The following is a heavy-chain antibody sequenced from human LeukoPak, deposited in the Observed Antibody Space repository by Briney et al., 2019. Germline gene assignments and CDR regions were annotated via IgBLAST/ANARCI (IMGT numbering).Heavy chain of an antibody. CDR3: ARPLGITMVRGVHY. CDR2: ISYDGSNK. Sequence: ARSLILSCAASGFTFSSYAMHWVRQAPGKGLEWVAVISYDGSNKYYADSVKGRFTISRDNSKNTLYLQMNSLRAEDTAVYYCARPLGITMVRGVHYWGQRTLVSASS. D-gene: IGHD3-10*01. V-gene: IGHV3-30-3*01. CDR1: GFTFSSYA. J-gene: IGHJ4*02.